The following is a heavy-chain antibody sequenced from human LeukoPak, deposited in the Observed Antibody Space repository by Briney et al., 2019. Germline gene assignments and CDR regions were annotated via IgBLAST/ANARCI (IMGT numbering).Heavy chain of an antibody. CDR1: GYTFTSYG. CDR2: ISAYNRNT. CDR3: ARVSPDYYYYYMDV. V-gene: IGHV1-18*01. Sequence: ASVKVSCMASGYTFTSYGISWVRQAPGQGLEWMGWISAYNRNTQHAQKLQGRLTITTDTSTSTASMELRRLRSDDTAVYYCARVSPDYYYYYMDVWGKGTTVTVSS. J-gene: IGHJ6*03.